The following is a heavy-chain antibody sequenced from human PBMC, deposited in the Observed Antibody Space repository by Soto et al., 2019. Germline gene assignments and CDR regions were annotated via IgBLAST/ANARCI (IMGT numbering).Heavy chain of an antibody. J-gene: IGHJ4*02. CDR3: ARARDSGYGEVVDY. CDR1: GGSISSGGYS. D-gene: IGHD5-12*01. Sequence: SETLSLTCAVSGGSISSGGYSWSWIRQPPGKGLEWIGYIYHSGSTYYNPSLKSRVTISVDRSKNQFSLKLSSVTAADTAVYYCARARDSGYGEVVDYWGQGTLVTVS. V-gene: IGHV4-30-2*01. CDR2: IYHSGST.